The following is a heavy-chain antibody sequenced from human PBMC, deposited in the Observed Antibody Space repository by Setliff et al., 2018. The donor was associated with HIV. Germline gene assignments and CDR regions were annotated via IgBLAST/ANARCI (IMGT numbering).Heavy chain of an antibody. V-gene: IGHV4-34*01. J-gene: IGHJ3*02. Sequence: SETLSLTCAVYGGSFSGYYWSWIRQPPGKGLEWIGEINHSGSTNYNPSLKSRVTRAVDTSKNQFFLKLSSVTAADTAVYYCARRPRRVGVRKNAFDIWGQGTMVTVSS. CDR3: ARRPRRVGVRKNAFDI. CDR1: GGSFSGYY. CDR2: INHSGST. D-gene: IGHD1-26*01.